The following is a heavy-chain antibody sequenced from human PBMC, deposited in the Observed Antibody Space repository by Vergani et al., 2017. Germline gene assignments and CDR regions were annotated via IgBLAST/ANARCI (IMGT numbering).Heavy chain of an antibody. V-gene: IGHV4-34*01. D-gene: IGHD3-10*01. CDR2: IYYSGST. J-gene: IGHJ4*02. Sequence: QVQLQQWGAGLLKPSETLSLTCAVYGGSFSGYYWSWIRQHPGKGLEWIGYIYYSGSTYYNPSLKSRVTISVDTSKNQFSLKLSSVTAADTAVYYCARATPRGSGSYFVHYYFDYWGQGTLVTVSS. CDR1: GGSFSGYY. CDR3: ARATPRGSGSYFVHYYFDY.